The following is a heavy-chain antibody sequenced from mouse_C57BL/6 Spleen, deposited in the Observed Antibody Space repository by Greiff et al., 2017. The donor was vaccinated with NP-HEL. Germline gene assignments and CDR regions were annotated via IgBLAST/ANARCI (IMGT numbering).Heavy chain of an antibody. Sequence: VQLQQSGAELVKPGASVKISCKASGYAFSSYWMNWVKQRPGKGLEWIGQIYPGDGDTNYNGKFKGKATLTADKSSSTAYMQLSSLTSEDSAVYFCARLEELLRWDYWGQGTTLTVSS. CDR3: ARLEELLRWDY. V-gene: IGHV1-80*01. CDR1: GYAFSSYW. CDR2: IYPGDGDT. J-gene: IGHJ2*01. D-gene: IGHD1-1*01.